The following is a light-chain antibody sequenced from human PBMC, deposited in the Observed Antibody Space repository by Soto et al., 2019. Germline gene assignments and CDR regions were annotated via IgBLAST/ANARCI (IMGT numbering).Light chain of an antibody. V-gene: IGLV2-14*01. J-gene: IGLJ2*01. CDR2: EVT. CDR3: SSYTSTSTRV. CDR1: TNDIGAFNY. Sequence: QSALTQPASVSGSPRQSITISCTGTTNDIGAFNYVSWYQQHPGKAPKLILYEVTNRPSGVSNRFSGSKSGNTASLTISGLQAEDEADYYCSSYTSTSTRVFGGGTKLTVL.